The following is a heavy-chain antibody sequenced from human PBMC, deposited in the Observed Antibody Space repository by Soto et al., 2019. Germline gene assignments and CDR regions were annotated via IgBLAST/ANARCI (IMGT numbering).Heavy chain of an antibody. J-gene: IGHJ6*02. CDR3: AKTGEGTVTTSYYYYYYGMDV. D-gene: IGHD4-17*01. V-gene: IGHV3-30*18. Sequence: QVQLVESGGGVVQPGRSLRLSCAASGFTFSSYGMHWVRQAPGKGLEWVAVISYDGSNKYYADSVKGRFTISRDNSENTLYLKMNSLRAEDTAVYYCAKTGEGTVTTSYYYYYYGMDVWGQGTTVTVSS. CDR2: ISYDGSNK. CDR1: GFTFSSYG.